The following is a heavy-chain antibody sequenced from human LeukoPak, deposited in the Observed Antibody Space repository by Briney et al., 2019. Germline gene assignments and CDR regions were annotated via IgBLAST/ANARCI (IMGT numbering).Heavy chain of an antibody. J-gene: IGHJ4*02. D-gene: IGHD6-13*01. Sequence: SETLSLTCTVSGGSISSYYWSWIRQPPGKGLEWIGYIYYSGSTNYNPSLKSRVTISVDTSKNQFSLKLSSVTAADTAVYYCARDPSSSWGEPHFDYWGQGTLVTVSS. CDR1: GGSISSYY. V-gene: IGHV4-59*12. CDR2: IYYSGST. CDR3: ARDPSSSWGEPHFDY.